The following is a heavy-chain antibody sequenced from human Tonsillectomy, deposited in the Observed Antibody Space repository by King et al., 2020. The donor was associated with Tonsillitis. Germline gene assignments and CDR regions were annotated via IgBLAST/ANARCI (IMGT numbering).Heavy chain of an antibody. CDR2: IYPGDSDT. CDR3: ARRLAYTYFDN. Sequence: VQLVESGAEVKKPGESLRISCKGSGYNFNTYWIGWVRQMPGKGLEFMGIIYPGDSDTRYSPSFHGQVTMSVDKSISTAYLQWSSLKASDTAMYYCARRLAYTYFDNWGQGTLVTVSS. CDR1: GYNFNTYW. J-gene: IGHJ4*02. D-gene: IGHD1-14*01. V-gene: IGHV5-51*01.